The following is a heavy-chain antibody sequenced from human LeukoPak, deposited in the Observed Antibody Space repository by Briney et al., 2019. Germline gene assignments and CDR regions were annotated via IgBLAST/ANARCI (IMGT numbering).Heavy chain of an antibody. CDR3: ARSSSGYPEYFQH. D-gene: IGHD3-22*01. V-gene: IGHV4-59*01. CDR2: IYCSGST. CDR1: GGSISSYY. Sequence: SETLSLTCTVSGGSISSYYWSWIRQPPGKGLEWIGYIYCSGSTNYNPSLKSRVTISVDTSKNQFSLKLSSVTAADTAVYYCARSSSGYPEYFQHWGQGTLVTVSS. J-gene: IGHJ1*01.